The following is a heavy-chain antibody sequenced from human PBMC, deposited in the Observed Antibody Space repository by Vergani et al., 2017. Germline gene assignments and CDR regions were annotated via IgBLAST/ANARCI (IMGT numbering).Heavy chain of an antibody. CDR1: GYTFTGYY. D-gene: IGHD6-13*01. CDR2: INPNSGGT. V-gene: IGHV1-2*02. Sequence: QVQLVQSGAEVKKPGASVKVSCKASGYTFTGYYMHWVRQAPGQGLEWMGWINPNSGGTNYAQKFQGRVTMTRDTSISTAYMKLSRLRSDDTAVYYCARDPPGSSSWPYYYYYYMDVWGKGTTVTVSS. J-gene: IGHJ6*03. CDR3: ARDPPGSSSWPYYYYYYMDV.